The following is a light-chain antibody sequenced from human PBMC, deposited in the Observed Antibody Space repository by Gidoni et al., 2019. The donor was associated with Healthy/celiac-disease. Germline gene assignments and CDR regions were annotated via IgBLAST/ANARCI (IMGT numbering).Light chain of an antibody. V-gene: IGKV1-8*01. J-gene: IGKJ4*01. CDR2: AAS. CDR1: QGISSY. Sequence: AIRMTQSPSSLSASTGDRVTITCRASQGISSYLAWYQPKPGKAPKLLIYAASTLQSGVPSRFSGSGSGTDFTLTISCLQSEDFATYYCQQYYSYPRALTFGGGTKVEIK. CDR3: QQYYSYPRALT.